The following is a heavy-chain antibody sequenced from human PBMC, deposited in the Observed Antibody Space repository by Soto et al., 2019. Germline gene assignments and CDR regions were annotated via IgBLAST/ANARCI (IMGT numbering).Heavy chain of an antibody. V-gene: IGHV3-23*01. CDR1: GFTFSSYA. Sequence: GGSLRLSCAASGFTFSSYAMSWVRQAPGKGLEWVSAISGSGGSTYYADSVKGRFTISRDNSKNTLYLQMNSLRAEDTAVYYCAKVGFWRKGVVVAAYFDYWGQGTLVTVSS. J-gene: IGHJ4*02. CDR2: ISGSGGST. D-gene: IGHD2-15*01. CDR3: AKVGFWRKGVVVAAYFDY.